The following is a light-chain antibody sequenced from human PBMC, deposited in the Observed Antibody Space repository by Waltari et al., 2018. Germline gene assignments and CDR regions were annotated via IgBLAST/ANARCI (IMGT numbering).Light chain of an antibody. CDR1: RLVVGHYNL. Sequence: QSALTQPASVSASPGQSLNIPCPAPRLVVGHYNLVPWYPPHPGKAPKLMISAGSKRPSGVSNRFSGSKSGNTASLTISGLQAEDEADYYCCSYAGSSTYVFGTGTKVTVL. V-gene: IGLV2-23*01. J-gene: IGLJ1*01. CDR2: AGS. CDR3: CSYAGSSTYV.